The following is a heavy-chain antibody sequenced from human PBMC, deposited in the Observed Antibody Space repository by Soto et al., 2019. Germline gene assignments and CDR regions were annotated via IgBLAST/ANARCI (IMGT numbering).Heavy chain of an antibody. CDR3: VRDRPHNWFDP. J-gene: IGHJ5*02. Sequence: PGGSLRLSCAASGFTFSNLWMHWVRQAPGKGLVWVSRINTDGSDTRYADSVKGRFTISRDNAKNTLYLQMNSLRAEDTAVYYCVRDRPHNWFDPWGLGTLVTVSS. CDR1: GFTFSNLW. V-gene: IGHV3-74*01. CDR2: INTDGSDT.